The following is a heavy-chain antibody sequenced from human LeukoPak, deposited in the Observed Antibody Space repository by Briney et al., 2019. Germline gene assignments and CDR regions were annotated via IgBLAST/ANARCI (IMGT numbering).Heavy chain of an antibody. CDR1: GFTFSSYS. Sequence: GGSLRLSCAASGFTFSSYSMNWVRQAPGKGLEWVSFISSSRSYIYYADSVKGRFTISRDNAKNSLYLQMNSLRAEDTAVYYCARFIAAPYYFDYWGGGTLVTVSS. D-gene: IGHD6-13*01. CDR3: ARFIAAPYYFDY. CDR2: ISSSRSYI. J-gene: IGHJ4*02. V-gene: IGHV3-21*01.